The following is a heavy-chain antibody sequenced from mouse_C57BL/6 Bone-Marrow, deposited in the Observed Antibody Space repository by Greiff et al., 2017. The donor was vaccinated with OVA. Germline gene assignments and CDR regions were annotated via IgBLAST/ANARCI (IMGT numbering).Heavy chain of an antibody. Sequence: QVQLQQSGAELVKPGASVKLSCKASGYTFTSYWMHWVKQRPGQGLEWIGMIHPNSGSTNYNEKFKSKATLTVDKSSSTAYMQLSSLTSEDSAVYYCARSESYYYGSRYFDVWGTGTTVTVSS. J-gene: IGHJ1*03. CDR1: GYTFTSYW. D-gene: IGHD1-1*01. CDR2: IHPNSGST. CDR3: ARSESYYYGSRYFDV. V-gene: IGHV1-64*01.